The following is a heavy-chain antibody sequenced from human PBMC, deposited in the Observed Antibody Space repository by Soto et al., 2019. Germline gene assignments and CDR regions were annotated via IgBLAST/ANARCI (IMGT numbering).Heavy chain of an antibody. Sequence: SETLSLTCAVSGGSISGRNWWSWVRQAPGKGLEWIGGVFHSGDTTYSPALRSRVSISVDKSKNQFSLTLNSVTAADTAVYYCTRLIYDSRLNYFYFDLWGQGALVTVSS. CDR2: VFHSGDT. CDR1: GGSISGRNW. D-gene: IGHD3-22*01. J-gene: IGHJ4*02. V-gene: IGHV4-4*02. CDR3: TRLIYDSRLNYFYFDL.